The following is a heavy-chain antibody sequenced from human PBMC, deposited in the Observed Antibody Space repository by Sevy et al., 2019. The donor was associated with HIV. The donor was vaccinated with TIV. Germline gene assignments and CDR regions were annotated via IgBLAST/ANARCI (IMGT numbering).Heavy chain of an antibody. CDR2: IKEDGIEK. CDR3: ARDWRGYIGSGSDYYYYGMDV. J-gene: IGHJ6*02. Sequence: GGSLRLSCAASGFAFNSYWMSWVRQAPGMGLQWVGTIKEDGIEKYYVNPMKGRFTNSRDNAKNSLYLQMNSLRAEDTAVYYCARDWRGYIGSGSDYYYYGMDVWGQGTTVTVSS. D-gene: IGHD3-10*01. CDR1: GFAFNSYW. V-gene: IGHV3-7*03.